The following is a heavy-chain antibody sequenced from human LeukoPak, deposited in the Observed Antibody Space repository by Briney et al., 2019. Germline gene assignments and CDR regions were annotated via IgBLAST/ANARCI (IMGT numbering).Heavy chain of an antibody. Sequence: GASVKVSCKASGGTFSSYAISWVRQAPGQGLEWMGGIIPIFGTANYAQKFQGRVTITTDESTSTAYMELSSLRSEDTAVYYCALRGSSYYDFWSGYNWLDPWGQGTLVTVSS. CDR2: IIPIFGTA. J-gene: IGHJ5*02. D-gene: IGHD3-3*01. V-gene: IGHV1-69*05. CDR3: ALRGSSYYDFWSGYNWLDP. CDR1: GGTFSSYA.